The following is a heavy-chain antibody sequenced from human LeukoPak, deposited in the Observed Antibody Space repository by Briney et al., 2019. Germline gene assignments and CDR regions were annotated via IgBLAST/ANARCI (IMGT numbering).Heavy chain of an antibody. V-gene: IGHV3-23*01. Sequence: GGSLRLSCAASGFTFSSYGMSWVRQAPGKGLEWVSAISGSGGSTYYADSVKGRFTISRDNSKNTLYLQMNSLRAEDTAVYYCAKGHGLRYFDWLSATDYWGQGTLVTVSS. J-gene: IGHJ4*02. D-gene: IGHD3-9*01. CDR2: ISGSGGST. CDR3: AKGHGLRYFDWLSATDY. CDR1: GFTFSSYG.